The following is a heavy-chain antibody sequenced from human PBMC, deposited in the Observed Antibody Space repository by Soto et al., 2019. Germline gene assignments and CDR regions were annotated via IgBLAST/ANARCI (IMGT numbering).Heavy chain of an antibody. D-gene: IGHD4-17*01. V-gene: IGHV4-61*08. J-gene: IGHJ3*02. CDR1: GGSISSGGYS. CDR3: ARDGGTTVVSRAFDM. CDR2: IYYSGST. Sequence: SETLSLTCAVSGGSISSGGYSWSWIRQPPGKGLEWIGNIYYSGSTNYNPSLKSRVTISVDTSKNQFSLKLSSVTAADTAVYYCARDGGTTVVSRAFDMWGQGTMVTVSS.